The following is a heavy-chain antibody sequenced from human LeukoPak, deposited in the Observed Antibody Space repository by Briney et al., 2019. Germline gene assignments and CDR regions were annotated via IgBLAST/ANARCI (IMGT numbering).Heavy chain of an antibody. D-gene: IGHD6-19*01. V-gene: IGHV3-23*01. CDR1: GFTFSSYA. Sequence: GGSLRLSCAASGFTFSSYAISWVRQAPWKGLEWVSALSASGGGTYYADSVKGRFTISRDNSKNTLYLQMNSLRAEDTAVYYCAKDEGSGWYEYWGQGTLVTVSS. CDR2: LSASGGGT. CDR3: AKDEGSGWYEY. J-gene: IGHJ4*02.